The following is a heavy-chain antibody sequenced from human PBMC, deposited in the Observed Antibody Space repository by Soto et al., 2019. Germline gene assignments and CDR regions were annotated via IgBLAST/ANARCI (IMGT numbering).Heavy chain of an antibody. CDR3: VRGGGGGLFDP. Sequence: GGSLRVSCAGSGFTFGDSYMSWIRQAPGKGLEWLSYISPGSRYPAYADSVKGRFTISRDNAKRSLYLQMMSLTAEDTAIYYCVRGGGGGLFDPWGQGTMVTVSS. CDR2: ISPGSRYP. V-gene: IGHV3-11*06. J-gene: IGHJ5*02. D-gene: IGHD2-15*01. CDR1: GFTFGDSY.